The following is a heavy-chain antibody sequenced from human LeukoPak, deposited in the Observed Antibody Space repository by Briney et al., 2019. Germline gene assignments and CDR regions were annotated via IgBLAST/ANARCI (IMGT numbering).Heavy chain of an antibody. CDR1: GYSFTSYW. Sequence: GESLKISCKGSGYSFTSYWISWVRQLPGKGLEWMGRIDPSDSYTNYSPSFQGHVTISADKSISTAYLQWSSLKASDTAMYYCARVLYNGSGSHTPQYYYYGMDVWGQGTTVTVSS. CDR3: ARVLYNGSGSHTPQYYYYGMDV. J-gene: IGHJ6*02. CDR2: IDPSDSYT. D-gene: IGHD3-10*01. V-gene: IGHV5-10-1*01.